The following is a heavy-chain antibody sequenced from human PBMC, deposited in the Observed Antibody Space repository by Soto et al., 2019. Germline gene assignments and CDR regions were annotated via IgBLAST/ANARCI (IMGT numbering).Heavy chain of an antibody. Sequence: QVQLVQSGTELKKPGSSVMLSCRASSGTFRYSALSWVRQVPGQGLEWIGGSDPNYATTNYAQHLQGRVTISADESGSAAVMELRVLESADTAIYYCATAAHRWELKYWGQGTLVAVSS. V-gene: IGHV1-69*12. D-gene: IGHD1-26*01. J-gene: IGHJ4*02. CDR2: SDPNYATT. CDR1: SGTFRYSA. CDR3: ATAAHRWELKY.